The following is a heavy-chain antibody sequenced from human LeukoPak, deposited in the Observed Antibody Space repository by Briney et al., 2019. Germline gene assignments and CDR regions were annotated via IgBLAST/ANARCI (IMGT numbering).Heavy chain of an antibody. D-gene: IGHD2-2*01. CDR1: GFTFSSYG. V-gene: IGHV3-33*01. CDR2: IWYVGSNK. J-gene: IGHJ6*02. CDR3: ARDRCSSTSCYPLYYYYGMDG. Sequence: GRSLRLSCAASGFTFSSYGMHWVRQALGKGLEWVAVIWYVGSNKYYADSVKGRFTISRDNSKNTLYLQMNSLRAEDTAVYYCARDRCSSTSCYPLYYYYGMDGWGQGTTVTVSS.